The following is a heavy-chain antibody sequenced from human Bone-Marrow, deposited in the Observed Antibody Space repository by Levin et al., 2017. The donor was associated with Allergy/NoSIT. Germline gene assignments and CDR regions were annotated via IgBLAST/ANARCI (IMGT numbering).Heavy chain of an antibody. D-gene: IGHD3/OR15-3a*01. CDR1: GFIFKDYY. Sequence: GGSLRLSCAASGFIFKDYYMNWIRQAPGKGLEWVSSISSSGRTVYYADSVKGRFTISRDNAKNSLYLQMNSLRAEDTAVYYCARSLDYDYWGQGTLISVSS. V-gene: IGHV3-11*01. CDR3: ARSLDYDY. CDR2: ISSSGRTV. J-gene: IGHJ4*02.